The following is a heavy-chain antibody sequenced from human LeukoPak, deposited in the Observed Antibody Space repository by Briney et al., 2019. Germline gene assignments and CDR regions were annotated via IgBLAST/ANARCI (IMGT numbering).Heavy chain of an antibody. CDR2: ISYDGSNK. J-gene: IGHJ6*04. CDR3: AKEKGYGSGSYYVKLYYYYGMDV. Sequence: GALRLSCAASGFTFSSYGMHWVRQAPGKGLEWVAVISYDGSNKYYADSAKGRFTISRDNSKSTLYLQMNSLRAEDTAVYYCAKEKGYGSGSYYVKLYYYYGMDVWGKGTTVTVSS. CDR1: GFTFSSYG. D-gene: IGHD3-10*01. V-gene: IGHV3-30*18.